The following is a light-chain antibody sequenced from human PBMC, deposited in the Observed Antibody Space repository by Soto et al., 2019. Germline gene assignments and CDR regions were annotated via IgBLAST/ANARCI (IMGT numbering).Light chain of an antibody. V-gene: IGKV3-11*01. Sequence: EIVLTQSPATLSLSPGERATLSCRASQSVSSYLAWYQQKPGQAPRLLIYDASNRATGIPARFSGSGSGTDFTLTISSLEPEDFAVYYCQPRSNPRTFGGGTKVEIK. CDR1: QSVSSY. J-gene: IGKJ4*01. CDR2: DAS. CDR3: QPRSNPRT.